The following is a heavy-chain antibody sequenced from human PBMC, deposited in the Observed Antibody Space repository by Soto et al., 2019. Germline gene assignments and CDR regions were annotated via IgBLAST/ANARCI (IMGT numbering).Heavy chain of an antibody. CDR1: GFTFSSYA. D-gene: IGHD6-19*01. CDR2: MSGSGDST. J-gene: IGHJ4*02. V-gene: IGHV3-23*01. Sequence: EVQLLESGGGFVQPGGSLRLSCAASGFTFSSYAMSWVRQAPGKGLEWVSVMSGSGDSTYYADSVKGRFTISRDNSKSTLYLQMNSLRAEDTAVYYCARRSSGWFFDYWGQGTLVTVSS. CDR3: ARRSSGWFFDY.